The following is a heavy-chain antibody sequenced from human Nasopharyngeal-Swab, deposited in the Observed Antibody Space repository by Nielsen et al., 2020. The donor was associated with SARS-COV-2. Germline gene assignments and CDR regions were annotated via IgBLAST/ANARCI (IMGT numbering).Heavy chain of an antibody. D-gene: IGHD6-19*01. Sequence: SLKISCAASGFTFDDYAMHWVRQAPGKGLEWASGISWNSGSIGYADSVKGRFTISRDNAKNSLYLQMNSLRAEDTALYYCARANSGWYYSDYWGQGTLVTVSS. CDR1: GFTFDDYA. CDR3: ARANSGWYYSDY. J-gene: IGHJ4*02. V-gene: IGHV3-9*01. CDR2: ISWNSGSI.